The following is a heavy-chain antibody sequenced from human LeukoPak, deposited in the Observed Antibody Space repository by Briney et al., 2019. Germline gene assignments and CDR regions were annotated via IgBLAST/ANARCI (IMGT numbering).Heavy chain of an antibody. CDR3: AKDLYSYGYGYMDV. Sequence: TGGSLRLSCAASGFTFDDYAMHWVRQAPGKGLEWVSLISWDGGSTYYADSVKGRFTISRDNSKNSLYLQMNSLRAEDTALYYCAKDLYSYGYGYMDVWGKGTTVTVSS. D-gene: IGHD5-18*01. V-gene: IGHV3-43D*03. CDR2: ISWDGGST. J-gene: IGHJ6*03. CDR1: GFTFDDYA.